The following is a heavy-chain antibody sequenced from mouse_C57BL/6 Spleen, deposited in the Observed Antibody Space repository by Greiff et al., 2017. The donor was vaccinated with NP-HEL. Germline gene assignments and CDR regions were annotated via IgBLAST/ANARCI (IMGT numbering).Heavy chain of an antibody. CDR1: GYAFTNYL. CDR3: ARVFDY. V-gene: IGHV1-54*01. Sequence: QVQLQQSGAELVRPGTSVKVSCKASGYAFTNYLIEWVKQRPGQGLEWIGVINPGSGGTNYNEKFKGKATLTADKSSSTAYMQLSSLTSEDSAVYFCARVFDYWGRGTTLTVSS. J-gene: IGHJ2*01. CDR2: INPGSGGT.